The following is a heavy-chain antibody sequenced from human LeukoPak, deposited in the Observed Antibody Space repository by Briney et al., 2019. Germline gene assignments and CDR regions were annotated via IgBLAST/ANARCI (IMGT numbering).Heavy chain of an antibody. CDR1: GGSISSYY. D-gene: IGHD3-3*01. V-gene: IGHV4-59*01. CDR3: AREGLPKYYDFWSGYSSPYFDY. CDR2: IYYSGST. Sequence: SETLSLTCTVSGGSISSYYWSWIRQPPGKGLEWIGYIYYSGSTNYNPSLKSRVTISVDTSKNQFSLKLSSVTAADTAVYHCAREGLPKYYDFWSGYSSPYFDYWGQGTLVTVSS. J-gene: IGHJ4*02.